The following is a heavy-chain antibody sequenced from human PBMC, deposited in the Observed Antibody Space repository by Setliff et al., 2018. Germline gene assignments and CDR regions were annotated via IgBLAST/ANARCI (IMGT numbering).Heavy chain of an antibody. V-gene: IGHV4-39*01. CDR1: GVSISANHY. J-gene: IGHJ4*01. CDR3: VRPGGTTVVARHFDY. D-gene: IGHD2-15*01. Sequence: SETLSLTCTVSGVSISANHYWGWIRQPPGKGLEWIGSISYGGNTYYNPSLNSRVTISADTSKNQFSVRLNSVTAADTAVYYCVRPGGTTVVARHFDYWGSGILVTVSS. CDR2: ISYGGNT.